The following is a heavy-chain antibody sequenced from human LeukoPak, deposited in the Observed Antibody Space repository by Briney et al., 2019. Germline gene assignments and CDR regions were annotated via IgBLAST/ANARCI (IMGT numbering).Heavy chain of an antibody. V-gene: IGHV1-69*13. J-gene: IGHJ2*01. CDR3: AKNSSTRYTYWYFDL. D-gene: IGHD2-2*01. CDR1: GGTFSSYA. CDR2: SITMFEKT. Sequence: ASVKVSCKASGGTFSSYAINWVRQSRGHGLEAMGGSITMFEKTNYAQKLQRRVTITEDESTNKAYMELRSLRSEDTAVYYCAKNSSTRYTYWYFDLWGRGTLVTVSS.